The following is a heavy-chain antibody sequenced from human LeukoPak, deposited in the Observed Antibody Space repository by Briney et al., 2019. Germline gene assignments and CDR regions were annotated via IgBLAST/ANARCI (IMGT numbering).Heavy chain of an antibody. CDR3: ALDILTGYYYPSGLDY. V-gene: IGHV1-69*13. Sequence: GASVKVSCKASGGTFSSYAISWVRQAPGQGLERMGGIIPIFGTANYAQKFQGRVTITADESTSTAYMELSSLRSEDTAVYYCALDILTGYYYPSGLDYWGQGTLVTVSS. CDR2: IIPIFGTA. D-gene: IGHD3-9*01. J-gene: IGHJ4*02. CDR1: GGTFSSYA.